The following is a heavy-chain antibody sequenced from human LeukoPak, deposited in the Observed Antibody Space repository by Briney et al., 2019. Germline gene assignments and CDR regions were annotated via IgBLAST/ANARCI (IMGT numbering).Heavy chain of an antibody. CDR2: IKNKPDGGTS. D-gene: IGHD3-10*01. CDR3: TVVNYGSGSYPLGS. V-gene: IGHV3-15*01. Sequence: SWVRQAPGKGLELVARIKNKPDGGTSDYTAPVKGRFTISRDDSKSTLYLQMNSLKTEDTAVYYCTVVNYGSGSYPLGSWGQGTLVTVSS. J-gene: IGHJ5*02.